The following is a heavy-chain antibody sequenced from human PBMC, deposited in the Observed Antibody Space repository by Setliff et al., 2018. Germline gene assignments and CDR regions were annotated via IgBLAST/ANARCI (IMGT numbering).Heavy chain of an antibody. Sequence: GGSLRLSCAASALTFSNYGIHWVRQAPGKGLEWVAFIRNDGTEKFHADPVKGRFTVSRDNSKNTLYVQMNSLRAEDTAVYFCARDSAERRQYYNFWSGSLGYWGQGTLVTVSS. CDR1: ALTFSNYG. CDR2: IRNDGTEK. V-gene: IGHV3-30*02. J-gene: IGHJ4*02. CDR3: ARDSAERRQYYNFWSGSLGY. D-gene: IGHD3-3*01.